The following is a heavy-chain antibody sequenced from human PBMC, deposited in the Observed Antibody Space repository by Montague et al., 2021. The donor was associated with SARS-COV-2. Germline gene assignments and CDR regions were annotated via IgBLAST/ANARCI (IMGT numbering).Heavy chain of an antibody. CDR1: GGSFSDYH. V-gene: IGHV4-34*01. CDR3: ARGAPGY. J-gene: IGHJ4*02. D-gene: IGHD1-1*01. Sequence: SEILSLTCAVYGGSFSDYHWTSIRQSPGEGLERIGQINYGGSTKYNPSLKSRVTISIDTSKNQFSLKLTSVTAADTAVYYCARGAPGYWGQGTLVTVSS. CDR2: INYGGST.